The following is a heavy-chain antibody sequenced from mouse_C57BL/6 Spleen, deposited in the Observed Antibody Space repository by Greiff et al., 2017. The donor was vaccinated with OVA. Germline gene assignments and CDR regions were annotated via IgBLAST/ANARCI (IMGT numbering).Heavy chain of an antibody. CDR2: INPKYGTT. J-gene: IGHJ1*03. V-gene: IGHV1-39*01. CDR3: ARKENYYGYVGV. CDR1: GYSFTDYN. Sequence: EVQLQQSGPELVKPGASVKISCKASGYSFTDYNMNWVKQSNGKSLEWIGVINPKYGTTSYNQKFKGKATLTVDQSSSAASMQLNSLTSEDSAVYYCARKENYYGYVGVWGTGTTVTVSS.